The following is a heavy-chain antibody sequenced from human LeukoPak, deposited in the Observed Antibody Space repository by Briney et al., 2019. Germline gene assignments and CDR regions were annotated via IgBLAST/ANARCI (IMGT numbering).Heavy chain of an antibody. Sequence: ASVNVSCTASGYTFTSYGITWVRQAPGQGLEWMGWISAYNGKTNYAQKFQGRVTLTTDTSTSTACMELRSLRSDDTAVYYCASCHCTNGVCYGECEYFQHWGQGTLVTVSS. CDR1: GYTFTSYG. CDR3: ASCHCTNGVCYGECEYFQH. CDR2: ISAYNGKT. V-gene: IGHV1-18*01. J-gene: IGHJ1*01. D-gene: IGHD2-8*01.